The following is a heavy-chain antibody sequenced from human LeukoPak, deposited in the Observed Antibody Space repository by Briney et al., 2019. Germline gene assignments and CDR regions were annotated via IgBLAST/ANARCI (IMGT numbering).Heavy chain of an antibody. Sequence: PWAPVKVSCKASGGTFSSYAISWVRQAPGQGLEWMGWISGYNGNTNYAQKFQGRVTMTTDTSTNTAYMELRSLRSDDTAVYYCTREATGYSWFDPRGQGTLVTVSS. V-gene: IGHV1-18*01. CDR3: TREATGYSWFDP. CDR2: ISGYNGNT. CDR1: GGTFSSYA. D-gene: IGHD3-9*01. J-gene: IGHJ5*02.